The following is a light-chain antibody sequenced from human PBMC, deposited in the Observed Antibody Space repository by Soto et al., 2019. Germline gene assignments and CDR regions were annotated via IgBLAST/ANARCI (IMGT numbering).Light chain of an antibody. V-gene: IGLV2-8*01. CDR3: SSYAGIHIV. J-gene: IGLJ1*01. Sequence: QSVLTQPPSASGSPGQSVAISCTGTSRDVGGYNYVSWYQQHPGKAPKLMIYEVSMRPSGVPDRFSGSKSGNTASLTVSGLQAEDEADYYCSSYAGIHIVFGTGTKLTVL. CDR1: SRDVGGYNY. CDR2: EVS.